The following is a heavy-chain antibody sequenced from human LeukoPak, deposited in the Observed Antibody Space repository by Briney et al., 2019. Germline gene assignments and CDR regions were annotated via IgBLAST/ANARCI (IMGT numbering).Heavy chain of an antibody. D-gene: IGHD1-26*01. Sequence: GGSLRLSCAVSGFTFDGYAMHWVRQVPGKGLEWVSGINWNSDSIGYADSVKGRFTTSRDNAKNSLYLQMNSLRAEDTALYYCAKDMTWGVGATTSAFDIWGQGTMVTVSS. V-gene: IGHV3-9*01. CDR1: GFTFDGYA. CDR2: INWNSDSI. CDR3: AKDMTWGVGATTSAFDI. J-gene: IGHJ3*02.